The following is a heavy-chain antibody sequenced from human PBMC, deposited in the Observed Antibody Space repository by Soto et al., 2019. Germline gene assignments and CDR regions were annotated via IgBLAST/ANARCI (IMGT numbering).Heavy chain of an antibody. CDR1: GFTFSNAW. CDR3: TTEYFDFWSGYWPYYYYGMEV. V-gene: IGHV3-15*01. J-gene: IGHJ6*02. Sequence: GGSLRLSCAASGFTFSNAWMSWVRQAPGKGLQWVGRIKSKIDGETTDYAAPVKGRFTISRDDSKNTLYLQMNSLKTEDTALYYCTTEYFDFWSGYWPYYYYGMEVWGQGTTVTVSS. CDR2: IKSKIDGETT. D-gene: IGHD3-3*01.